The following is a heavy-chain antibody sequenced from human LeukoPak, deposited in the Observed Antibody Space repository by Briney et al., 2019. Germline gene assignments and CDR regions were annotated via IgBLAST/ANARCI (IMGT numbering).Heavy chain of an antibody. CDR2: ISIGDIGT. J-gene: IGHJ4*02. D-gene: IGHD6-6*01. V-gene: IGHV3-23*01. CDR1: GFTVNTYA. Sequence: GGSLRLSCAASGFTVNTYAMSWVRQAPGKGLEWVSAISIGDIGTYYADSVKGRFTISRDNSKNTLYLQMNSLRAEDTAVYYCAKVPPGIAARLYYFDYWGQGTLVTVSS. CDR3: AKVPPGIAARLYYFDY.